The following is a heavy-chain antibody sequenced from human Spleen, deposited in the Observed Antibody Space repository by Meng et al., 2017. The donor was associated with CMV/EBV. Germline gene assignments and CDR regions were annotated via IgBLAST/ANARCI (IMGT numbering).Heavy chain of an antibody. CDR2: INHSGST. CDR1: GGSFSGYY. Sequence: QVQVQESGPGLVKPSETLSLTCAVYGGSFSGYYWSWIRQPPGKGLEWIGEINHSGSTNYNPSLKSRVTISVDTSKNQFSLKLSSVTAADTAVYYCARGGMVRGVISWGQGTLVTVSS. J-gene: IGHJ5*02. D-gene: IGHD3-10*01. CDR3: ARGGMVRGVIS. V-gene: IGHV4-34*01.